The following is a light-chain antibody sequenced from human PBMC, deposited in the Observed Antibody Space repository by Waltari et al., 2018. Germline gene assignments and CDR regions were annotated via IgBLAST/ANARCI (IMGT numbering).Light chain of an antibody. CDR1: QSIGSW. Sequence: DIQMTQSPSTLSASVGDRVTITCRASQSIGSWLAWYPQKPGKAPKLIVYKASSLERGVPSRFSGSGSETEFTLTISSLQPEDFATYYCQQYKTFWLTFGGGTKVDIK. CDR2: KAS. V-gene: IGKV1-5*03. CDR3: QQYKTFWLT. J-gene: IGKJ4*01.